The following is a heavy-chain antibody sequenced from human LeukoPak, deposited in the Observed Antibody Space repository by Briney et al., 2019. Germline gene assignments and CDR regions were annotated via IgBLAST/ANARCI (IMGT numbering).Heavy chain of an antibody. D-gene: IGHD6-19*01. CDR2: IYYSGST. J-gene: IGHJ4*02. CDR1: GGSISSSSYY. CDR3: ARESRGSGYSSGWYDY. Sequence: SETLSLTCTVSGGSISSSSYYWGWIRQPPGKGLEWIGSIYYSGSTYYNPSLKSRVTISVDTSKNQFSLKLSSVTAADTAVYYCARESRGSGYSSGWYDYWGQGTLVTVSS. V-gene: IGHV4-39*07.